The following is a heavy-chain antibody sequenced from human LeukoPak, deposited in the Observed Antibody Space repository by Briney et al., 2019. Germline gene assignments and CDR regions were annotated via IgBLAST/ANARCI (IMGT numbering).Heavy chain of an antibody. CDR1: GFTFSSYA. V-gene: IGHV3-23*01. Sequence: QSGGSLRLSCAASGFTFSSYAMSWVRQAPGKGLEWVSVISSSGSSTYYADSVRGRFTISRDKSKNSLYLQMNSLRAEDTAVYYCAKAQGWFGDVHYGMDIWGQGTTVTVSS. CDR3: AKAQGWFGDVHYGMDI. D-gene: IGHD3-10*01. J-gene: IGHJ6*02. CDR2: ISSSGSST.